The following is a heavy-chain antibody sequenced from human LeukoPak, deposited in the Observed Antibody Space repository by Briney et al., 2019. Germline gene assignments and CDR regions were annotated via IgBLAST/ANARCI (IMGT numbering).Heavy chain of an antibody. J-gene: IGHJ4*02. CDR1: GFIVNSYV. D-gene: IGHD3-22*01. CDR2: IRGSGGST. CDR3: AKHRFESGGYHSTD. Sequence: GGSLRLSCAASGFIVNSYVMSWVRQAPGKGLEWVSLIRGSGGSTYYADSVRGRFTISRDNSKNTLYLQMNSLRDEDTAVYYCAKHRFESGGYHSTDWGQGTLVTVSS. V-gene: IGHV3-23*01.